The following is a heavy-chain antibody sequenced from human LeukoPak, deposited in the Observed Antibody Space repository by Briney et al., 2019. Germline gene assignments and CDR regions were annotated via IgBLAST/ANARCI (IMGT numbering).Heavy chain of an antibody. J-gene: IGHJ4*02. D-gene: IGHD3-22*01. CDR2: IIPIFGTA. Sequence: GASVKVSCKASGGTFSSYAISWVRQAPGQGLEWMGGIIPIFGTANYAQKFQGRVTITTDESTSTAYMELSSLRSEDTAVYYCARPKYYYDSSGCYLYYFDYWGQGTLVTVSS. CDR1: GGTFSSYA. V-gene: IGHV1-69*05. CDR3: ARPKYYYDSSGCYLYYFDY.